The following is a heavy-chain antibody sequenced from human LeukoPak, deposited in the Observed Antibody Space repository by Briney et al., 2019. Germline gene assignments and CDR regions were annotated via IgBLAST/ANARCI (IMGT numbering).Heavy chain of an antibody. Sequence: ASVKVSCKASGYTFTSYGISWVRQAPGQGLEWMGWISAYNGNTNYAQKLQGRVTMTTDTSTSTAYMELRSLRSDDTAVYYCARETDSYGFWSGYYSEGYFDYWGQGTLVTVSS. CDR3: ARETDSYGFWSGYYSEGYFDY. D-gene: IGHD3-3*01. CDR2: ISAYNGNT. J-gene: IGHJ4*02. CDR1: GYTFTSYG. V-gene: IGHV1-18*01.